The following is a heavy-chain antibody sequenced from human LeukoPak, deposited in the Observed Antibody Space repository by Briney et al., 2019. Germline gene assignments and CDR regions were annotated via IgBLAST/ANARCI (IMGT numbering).Heavy chain of an antibody. J-gene: IGHJ5*02. Sequence: GGSLRLSCAASGFTFSSYGMYWVRQAPGKGLEWVAFTRYDGSNKYYADSVKGRFTISRDNSKNTLYLKMNSLRAEDTAVYYCAREPYYGSGSSDPWGQGTLVTVSS. D-gene: IGHD3-10*01. CDR2: TRYDGSNK. CDR1: GFTFSSYG. CDR3: AREPYYGSGSSDP. V-gene: IGHV3-30*02.